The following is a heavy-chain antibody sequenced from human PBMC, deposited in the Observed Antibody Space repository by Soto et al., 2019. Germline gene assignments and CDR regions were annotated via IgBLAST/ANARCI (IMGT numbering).Heavy chain of an antibody. CDR3: ARLAYYYDSSGYYPDY. CDR2: INWNGGST. D-gene: IGHD3-22*01. J-gene: IGHJ4*02. CDR1: GFTFDDYG. Sequence: GGSLRLSCAASGFTFDDYGMSWVRQAPGKGLEWVSGINWNGGSTSYADSVKGRFTISRDNAKNSLYLQMNSLRAEDTALYYCARLAYYYDSSGYYPDYWGQGTLVTVSS. V-gene: IGHV3-20*04.